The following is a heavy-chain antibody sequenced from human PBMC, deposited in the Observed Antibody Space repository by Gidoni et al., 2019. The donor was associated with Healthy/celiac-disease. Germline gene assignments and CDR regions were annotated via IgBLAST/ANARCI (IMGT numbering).Heavy chain of an antibody. V-gene: IGHV4-34*01. CDR2: INHSGST. J-gene: IGHJ5*02. CDR3: ARGRVLVHRSYYYDSSGYFWFDP. CDR1: GGSFRGYY. D-gene: IGHD3-22*01. Sequence: QVQLQQWGAGLLKPSETLSLTCAVYGGSFRGYYWSWIRQPPGKGLEWIGEINHSGSTNYNPSLKSRVTISVDTSKNQFSLKLSSVTAADTAVYYCARGRVLVHRSYYYDSSGYFWFDPWGQGTLVTVSS.